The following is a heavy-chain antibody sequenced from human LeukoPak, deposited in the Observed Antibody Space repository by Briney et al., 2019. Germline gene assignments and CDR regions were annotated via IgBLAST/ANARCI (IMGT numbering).Heavy chain of an antibody. CDR3: ARQAQYDYVWGSYGPYYFDY. D-gene: IGHD3-16*01. J-gene: IGHJ4*02. CDR1: GGSISSSSCH. Sequence: PSETLSLTCTVSGGSISSSSCHWGWIRQPPGKGLKWIGSFYYSGSTYCNPSLKSRVTISVDTSKNQFSLKLSSVTAADTAVYYCARQAQYDYVWGSYGPYYFDYWGQGTLVTVSS. CDR2: FYYSGST. V-gene: IGHV4-39*01.